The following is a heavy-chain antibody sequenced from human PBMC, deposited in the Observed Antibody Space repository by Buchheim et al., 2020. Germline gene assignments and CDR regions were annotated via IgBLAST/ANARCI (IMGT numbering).Heavy chain of an antibody. CDR2: IYHSGST. D-gene: IGHD3-10*01. Sequence: QLQLQESGSGLVKPSQTLSLTCAVSGGSISSGGYSWSWIRQPPGKGLEWIGYIYHSGSTYYNPSLKSRVTISVDRSKTQFSLKLSSVTAADTAVYYCARGHVLLWFGEYHGGFDPWGQGTL. CDR3: ARGHVLLWFGEYHGGFDP. V-gene: IGHV4-30-2*01. J-gene: IGHJ5*02. CDR1: GGSISSGGYS.